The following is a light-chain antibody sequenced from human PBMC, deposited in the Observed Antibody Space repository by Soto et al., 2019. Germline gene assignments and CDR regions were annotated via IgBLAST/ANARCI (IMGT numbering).Light chain of an antibody. J-gene: IGKJ4*01. V-gene: IGKV3-15*01. Sequence: EIVMSQSPPTLCVSPGERATPSCRASHRVSSYLAWYQQKPGQAPRLLIFATSTRATGIPDRFSGSGSGTEFNLTISSLQSEDFAVYYCQQYNNWPLTFGGGTKVDIK. CDR1: HRVSSY. CDR2: ATS. CDR3: QQYNNWPLT.